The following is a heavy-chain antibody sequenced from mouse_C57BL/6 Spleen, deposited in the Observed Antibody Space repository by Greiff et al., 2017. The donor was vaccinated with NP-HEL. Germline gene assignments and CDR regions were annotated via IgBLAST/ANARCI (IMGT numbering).Heavy chain of an antibody. CDR2: IDPSDSYT. CDR3: ARGGDYGSSFAY. J-gene: IGHJ3*01. Sequence: QVQLQQPGAELVMPGASVKLSCKASGYTFTSYWMHWVKQRPGQGLEWIGEIDPSDSYTNYNQKFKGKSTLTVDKSSSTAYMQLSSLTSEDSAVYYCARGGDYGSSFAYWGQGTLVTVSA. V-gene: IGHV1-69*01. CDR1: GYTFTSYW. D-gene: IGHD1-1*01.